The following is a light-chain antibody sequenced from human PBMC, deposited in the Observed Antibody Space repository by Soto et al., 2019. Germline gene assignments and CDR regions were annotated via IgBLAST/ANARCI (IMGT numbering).Light chain of an antibody. Sequence: DIQMTQSPSSLSASVGDRVTFTCRASRDITNHLAWYQQKPGKVPKLLIYAASTLQSGVPSRFSGSGSGTDFTLTIGSLQPEDVATYFCLTYNSGLWTFGQGTKVEIK. CDR3: LTYNSGLWT. V-gene: IGKV1-27*01. CDR1: RDITNH. J-gene: IGKJ1*01. CDR2: AAS.